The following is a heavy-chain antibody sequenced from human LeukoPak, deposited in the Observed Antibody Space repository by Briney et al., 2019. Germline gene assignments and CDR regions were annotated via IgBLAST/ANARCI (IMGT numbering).Heavy chain of an antibody. CDR3: ARETTTIFGVVPYYFDY. D-gene: IGHD3-3*01. Sequence: PGGSLRLSCAASGFTFSSYTMNWVRQAPGRGLEWVSSISSSSSSYKYYADSLKGRFTISRDNAKNSLYLQMNSLRAEDTAVYYCARETTTIFGVVPYYFDYWGQGTLVTVSS. CDR2: ISSSSSSYK. J-gene: IGHJ4*02. CDR1: GFTFSSYT. V-gene: IGHV3-21*01.